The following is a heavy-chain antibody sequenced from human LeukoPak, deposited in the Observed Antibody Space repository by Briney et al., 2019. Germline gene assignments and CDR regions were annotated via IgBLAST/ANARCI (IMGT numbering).Heavy chain of an antibody. CDR1: GFAFSSYG. CDR3: AREYYASHDY. Sequence: PGGSLRLSCAASGFAFSSYGMHWVRQAPGKGLEWVANINQDGSEKYLVDSVKGRFTISRDNAKNSLYLHMNSLRAEDTALYYCAREYYASHDYWGQGTLVTVSS. CDR2: INQDGSEK. J-gene: IGHJ4*02. D-gene: IGHD3-16*01. V-gene: IGHV3-7*01.